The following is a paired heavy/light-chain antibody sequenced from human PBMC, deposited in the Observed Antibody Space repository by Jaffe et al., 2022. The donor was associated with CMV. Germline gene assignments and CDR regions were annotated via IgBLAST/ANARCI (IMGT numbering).Light chain of an antibody. J-gene: IGLJ3*02. V-gene: IGLV1-40*01. Sequence: QSVLTQPPSVSGAPGQRVTISCTGTSSNIGAGYHVNWYQQLPGAPPKLLIYDNTNRPSGVPDRFSGSKSGTSASLAITGLQAEDEAEYYCQSFDNSLSASPNWVFGGGTKLTVL. CDR1: SSNIGAGYH. CDR3: QSFDNSLSASPNWV. CDR2: DNT.
Heavy chain of an antibody. CDR3: VKEVYYFDNNGLVGQWYFDL. J-gene: IGHJ2*01. CDR2: INNNGVNK. V-gene: IGHV3-64D*06. CDR1: GFTFSSSA. Sequence: EEQLVESGGGLVQPGGSLRLSCSASGFTFSSSAVHWVRQAPGKGLKYVSAINNNGVNKYYAESVKGRFTISRDNSKNTVWLQMSSLRDEDTAMYYCVKEVYYFDNNGLVGQWYFDLWGRGTPVTVSS. D-gene: IGHD3-22*01.